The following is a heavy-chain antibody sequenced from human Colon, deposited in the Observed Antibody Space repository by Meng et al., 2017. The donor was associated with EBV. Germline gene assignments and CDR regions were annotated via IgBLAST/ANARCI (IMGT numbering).Heavy chain of an antibody. Sequence: QAAGPGLVKPSHDFVFACTISGGSITRTSSSWGWVRQPPGKGLEWIGSIYYRGSTNYNPSLKSRISMSVDMSKNQFSLKVNSVTAADTAIYYCVISSHNWGQGTLVTVSS. J-gene: IGHJ4*02. CDR2: IYYRGST. CDR1: GGSITRTSSS. CDR3: VISSHN. V-gene: IGHV4-39*07. D-gene: IGHD3-3*02.